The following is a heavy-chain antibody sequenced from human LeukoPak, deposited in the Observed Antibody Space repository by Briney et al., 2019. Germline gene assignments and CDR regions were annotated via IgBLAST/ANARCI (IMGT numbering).Heavy chain of an antibody. CDR3: AKARIAAAGKVSYYSDY. J-gene: IGHJ4*02. Sequence: GGSLRLSCAASGFTFSSYAMSWVRQAPGKGLEWVSAISGSGGSTYYADSVKGRFTISRDNSKNTLYLQMNSLRAEDTAVYYCAKARIAAAGKVSYYSDYWGQGTLVTVSS. V-gene: IGHV3-23*01. CDR2: ISGSGGST. D-gene: IGHD6-13*01. CDR1: GFTFSSYA.